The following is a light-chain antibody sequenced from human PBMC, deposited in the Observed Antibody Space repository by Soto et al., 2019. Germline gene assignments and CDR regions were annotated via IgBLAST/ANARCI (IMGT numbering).Light chain of an antibody. V-gene: IGKV2-28*01. J-gene: IGKJ1*01. CDR2: LGS. Sequence: EIVMTQSPLSLTVTPGEPASISCKSSQSLLHSNGNTFLDWYMQKPGQSPQLRIYLGSRRAPGAPDRVSGSGSGTDFTLRISTVEADDAGIYYCMQALQTPRTFGQGTKLEI. CDR3: MQALQTPRT. CDR1: QSLLHSNGNTF.